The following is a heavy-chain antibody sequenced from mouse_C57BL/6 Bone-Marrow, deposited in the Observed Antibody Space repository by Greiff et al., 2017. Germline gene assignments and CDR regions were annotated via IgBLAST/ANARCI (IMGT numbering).Heavy chain of an antibody. CDR3: ARFAY. CDR2: INPSSGYT. Sequence: QVQLQQSGAELAKPGASVKLSCKASGYTFTSYWMHWVKQRPGQGLEWIGYINPSSGYTKYNQKFKDKATLTADKSSRTAYMQLSSLTYEDSAVYYCARFAYWGQGTLVTVSA. CDR1: GYTFTSYW. J-gene: IGHJ3*01. V-gene: IGHV1-7*01.